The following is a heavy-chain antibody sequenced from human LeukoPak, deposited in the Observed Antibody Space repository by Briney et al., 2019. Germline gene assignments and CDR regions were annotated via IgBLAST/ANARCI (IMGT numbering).Heavy chain of an antibody. CDR2: IYYSGST. CDR3: ARAMSDYYDSSGYYAGN. V-gene: IGHV4-31*03. D-gene: IGHD3-22*01. CDR1: GGSISSGGYY. J-gene: IGHJ4*02. Sequence: SETLSLTCTVSGGSISSGGYYWSWIRQHPGKGLEWIGYIYYSGSTYYNPSLKSRVTISVDTSKNQFSLKLSSVTAADTAVYYCARAMSDYYDSSGYYAGNWGQGTLVTVS.